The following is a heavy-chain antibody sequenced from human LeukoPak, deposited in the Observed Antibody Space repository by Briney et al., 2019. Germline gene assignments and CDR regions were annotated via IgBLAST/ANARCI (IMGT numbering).Heavy chain of an antibody. CDR1: GGSISSSNW. CDR3: ARVVKRGGFDY. Sequence: NPSGTLSLTCAVSGGSISSSNWWSWVRQPPGKGLEWIGEIYHSGSTNYNPSLKSRVTMSVDTSKNQFSLKLSSVTAADTAVYYCARVVKRGGFDYWGQGTLVTVSS. J-gene: IGHJ4*02. CDR2: IYHSGST. V-gene: IGHV4-4*02. D-gene: IGHD3-16*01.